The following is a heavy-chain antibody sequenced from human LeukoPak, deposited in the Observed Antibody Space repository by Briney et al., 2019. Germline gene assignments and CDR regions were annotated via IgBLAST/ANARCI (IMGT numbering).Heavy chain of an antibody. J-gene: IGHJ5*02. Sequence: SETLSLTCSVSGYSISSGYYWGWIRQPPGKGLEWIGTIYHSGTIYYNPSLKSRVTISVDTSQNQFSLKVTSVTAADTAVYYCARQGNCACGNCYNWFGPWGQGTLVTVSS. CDR1: GYSISSGYY. D-gene: IGHD2-8*02. CDR3: ARQGNCACGNCYNWFGP. V-gene: IGHV4-38-2*01. CDR2: IYHSGTI.